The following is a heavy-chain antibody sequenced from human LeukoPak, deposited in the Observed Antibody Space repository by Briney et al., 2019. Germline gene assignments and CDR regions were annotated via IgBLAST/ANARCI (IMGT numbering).Heavy chain of an antibody. CDR2: ISAYNGNT. V-gene: IGHV1-18*01. CDR1: GYTFTSYG. CDR3: ARSSSSWRSGMLPFYNWFDP. Sequence: WASVKVSCKASGYTFTSYGISWVRQAPGQGLEWMGWISAYNGNTNYAQKLQGRVTMTTDTSTSTAYMELRSLRSDDTAVYYCARSSSSWRSGMLPFYNWFDPXXQGTLVTVSS. D-gene: IGHD6-6*01. J-gene: IGHJ5*02.